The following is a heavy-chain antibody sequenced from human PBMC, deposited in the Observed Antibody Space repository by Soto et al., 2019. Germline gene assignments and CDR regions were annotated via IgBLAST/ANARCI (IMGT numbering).Heavy chain of an antibody. CDR1: GFTFDDYA. CDR3: AKVSSWLANYYFEY. V-gene: IGHV3-9*01. CDR2: ISWNSGSI. Sequence: PGGSLRLSCAASGFTFDDYAMHWVRQAPGKGLEWVSGISWNSGSIGYANSVKGRFTISRDNAKNSLYLQMNSLRAEDTALYYCAKVSSWLANYYFEYWGQGTLVTVSS. J-gene: IGHJ4*02. D-gene: IGHD6-19*01.